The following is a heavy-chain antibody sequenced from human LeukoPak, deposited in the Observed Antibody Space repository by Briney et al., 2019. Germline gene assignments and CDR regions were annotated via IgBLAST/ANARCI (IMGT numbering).Heavy chain of an antibody. D-gene: IGHD3-10*01. V-gene: IGHV4-39*01. J-gene: IGHJ6*03. CDR2: IYYNGTT. CDR3: ARHKMVRGIGYYYYMAV. CDR1: GGSISSYY. Sequence: PSETLSLTCTVSGGSISSYYWGWIRQPPGKGLQWIGSIYYNGTTYYNPSLKSRVIISVDTSKNQFSLKLSSVTAADTAVFYCARHKMVRGIGYYYYMAVWGKGTTVTISS.